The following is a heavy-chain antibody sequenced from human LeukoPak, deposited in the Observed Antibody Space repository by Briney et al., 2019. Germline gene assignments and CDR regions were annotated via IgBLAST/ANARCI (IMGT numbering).Heavy chain of an antibody. D-gene: IGHD6-19*01. CDR2: IYPGDSDT. CDR3: ARQVGIAVAGTEFDY. Sequence: GESLKISCKGFGYSFTTYWIGWVRQMPGKGLEWMGIIYPGDSDTRYSPSFQGQVTISADKSISTAYLQWSSLKASDTAMYYCARQVGIAVAGTEFDYWGQGTLVTVSS. J-gene: IGHJ4*02. CDR1: GYSFTTYW. V-gene: IGHV5-51*01.